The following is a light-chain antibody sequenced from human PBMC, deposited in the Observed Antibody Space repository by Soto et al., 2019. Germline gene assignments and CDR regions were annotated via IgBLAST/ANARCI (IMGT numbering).Light chain of an antibody. V-gene: IGKV1-39*01. CDR1: QSISSY. J-gene: IGKJ4*01. CDR2: AAS. CDR3: QQAYNVPLT. Sequence: DIQMTQSPSSLSASVGDRVTITCRASQSISSYLNWYQQKPGKAPKLLIYAASTLQSGVPSRFSGSGSGADYTLSISSLQPEDFVTYYCQQAYNVPLTFGGGTKVEIK.